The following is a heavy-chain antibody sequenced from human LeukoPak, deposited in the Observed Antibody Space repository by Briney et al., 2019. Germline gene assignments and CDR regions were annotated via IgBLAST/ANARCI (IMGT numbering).Heavy chain of an antibody. CDR3: ARAIDDSSGDAFDI. D-gene: IGHD3-22*01. J-gene: IGHJ3*02. V-gene: IGHV6-1*01. Sequence: SQTLSLTSAISGDSVSINSAAWNWIRQSPSRGLEWLGRTYYRSKWYNDYAVSVKSRITINPDTSKNQFSLQLNSVTPEDTAVDYCARAIDDSSGDAFDIWGQGAMVTVSS. CDR2: TYYRSKWYN. CDR1: GDSVSINSAA.